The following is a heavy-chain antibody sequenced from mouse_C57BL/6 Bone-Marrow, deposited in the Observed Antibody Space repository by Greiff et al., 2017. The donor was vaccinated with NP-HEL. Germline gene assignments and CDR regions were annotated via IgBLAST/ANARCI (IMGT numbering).Heavy chain of an antibody. D-gene: IGHD1-1*01. Sequence: VQLKESGGGLVKPGGSLKLSCAASGFTFSAYGMHWVRQAPEKGLEWVAYISSGSSTIYYADTVKGRFTISRDNAKNTLFLQMTSLRSEDTAMYYCARTIYYGSSYEDFDVWGTGTTVTVSS. CDR3: ARTIYYGSSYEDFDV. CDR1: GFTFSAYG. V-gene: IGHV5-17*01. J-gene: IGHJ1*03. CDR2: ISSGSSTI.